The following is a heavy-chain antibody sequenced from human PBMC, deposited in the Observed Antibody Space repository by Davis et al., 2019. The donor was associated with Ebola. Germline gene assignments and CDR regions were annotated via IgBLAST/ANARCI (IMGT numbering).Heavy chain of an antibody. CDR3: ASYVVG. Sequence: PGGSLRLSCRVSGFTFSDNWMSWVRQVPGKGLVWVSSINKDGTTKTYADSVKGRFTVSRDNAKSMLYLQINSLRVEDTGVYYCASYVVGWGQGTLVTVSS. D-gene: IGHD2-15*01. V-gene: IGHV3-74*01. CDR1: GFTFSDNW. J-gene: IGHJ4*02. CDR2: INKDGTTK.